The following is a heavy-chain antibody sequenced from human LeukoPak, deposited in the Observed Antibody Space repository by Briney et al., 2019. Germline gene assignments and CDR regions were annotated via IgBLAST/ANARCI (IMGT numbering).Heavy chain of an antibody. V-gene: IGHV1-8*01. CDR2: MNPNSGNT. Sequence: ASVKVSCKASGYTFTSYDINWVRQATGQGLEWMGWMNPNSGNTGYAQKFQGRVTMTRNTSISTAYMELSSLRSEDTAVYYCARGRSVQWLVLNYYYYGMDVWGQGTTVTVSS. J-gene: IGHJ6*02. CDR1: GYTFTSYD. CDR3: ARGRSVQWLVLNYYYYGMDV. D-gene: IGHD6-19*01.